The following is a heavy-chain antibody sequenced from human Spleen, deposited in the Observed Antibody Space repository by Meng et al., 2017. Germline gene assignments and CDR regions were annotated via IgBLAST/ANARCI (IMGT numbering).Heavy chain of an antibody. CDR3: ARADYYDSSGPPYYFDY. CDR2: IHWNGGST. J-gene: IGHJ4*02. Sequence: GESLKISCAASGFTFDDYGMSWVRQAPGKGLEWVSGIHWNGGSTGYGDSVKGRFTISRDNAKNSLYLQMNSLRAEDTALYYCARADYYDSSGPPYYFDYWGQGTLVTVSS. V-gene: IGHV3-20*04. D-gene: IGHD3-22*01. CDR1: GFTFDDYG.